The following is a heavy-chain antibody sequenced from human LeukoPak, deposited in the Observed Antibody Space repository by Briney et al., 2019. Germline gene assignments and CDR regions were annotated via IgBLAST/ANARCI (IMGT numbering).Heavy chain of an antibody. J-gene: IGHJ6*02. CDR2: IYYSGST. V-gene: IGHV4-59*01. CDR1: GGSISRYY. Sequence: SETLSLTCTVSGGSISRYYWSWIRQPPGKGLEWIEYIYYSGSTNYNPSLKSRVTISVDTSKNQFSLKLSSVTAADTAVYFCARDPSPSLYYYYGMDVWGQGTTVTVSS. D-gene: IGHD6-6*01. CDR3: ARDPSPSLYYYYGMDV.